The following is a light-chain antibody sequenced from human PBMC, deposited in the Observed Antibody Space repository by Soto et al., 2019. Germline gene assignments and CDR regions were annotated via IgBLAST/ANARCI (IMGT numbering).Light chain of an antibody. CDR1: QSISSW. Sequence: DIQMTQSPSTLSASVGDRVTITCRDSQSISSWLAWYQQKPGKAPKLLIYDASSLESGVPSRFSGSGSGTEFTLTISSLQPDDFATYYCQQYKSYPYTFGQGTKLEIK. V-gene: IGKV1-5*01. J-gene: IGKJ2*01. CDR3: QQYKSYPYT. CDR2: DAS.